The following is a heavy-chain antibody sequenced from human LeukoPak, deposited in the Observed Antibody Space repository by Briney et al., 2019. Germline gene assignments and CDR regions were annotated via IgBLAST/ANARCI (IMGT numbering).Heavy chain of an antibody. Sequence: GGSLRLSCAASGFTFSSYAMSWVRQAPGKGLEWVATIVSDGYKAYYADSVKGRFAISRDNSQNTVHLQMNSLRAEDTATYYCAKEIVFLFGDPWGQGALFTVSS. CDR1: GFTFSSYA. D-gene: IGHD2/OR15-2a*01. V-gene: IGHV3-23*01. CDR2: IVSDGYKA. J-gene: IGHJ5*02. CDR3: AKEIVFLFGDP.